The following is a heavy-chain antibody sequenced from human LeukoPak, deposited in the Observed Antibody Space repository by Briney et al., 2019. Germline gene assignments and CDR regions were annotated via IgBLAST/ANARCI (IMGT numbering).Heavy chain of an antibody. J-gene: IGHJ4*02. Sequence: GGSLRLSCAASGFTFSSYSMNWVRQAPGKGLEWVSSISSSSSYIYYADSVKGRFTISRDNAKNSLYVQMDSLRAEDTAVYYCARGDSSGYVCDYWGQGTLVTVSS. CDR3: ARGDSSGYVCDY. D-gene: IGHD3-22*01. CDR1: GFTFSSYS. CDR2: ISSSSSYI. V-gene: IGHV3-21*06.